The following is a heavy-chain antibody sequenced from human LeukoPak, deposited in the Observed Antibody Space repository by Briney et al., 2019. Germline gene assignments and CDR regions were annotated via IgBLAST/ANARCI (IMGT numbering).Heavy chain of an antibody. V-gene: IGHV3-53*01. J-gene: IGHJ4*02. CDR3: ARDTGGFDH. CDR2: IYSDGRT. D-gene: IGHD3-16*01. CDR1: GFTVSNNY. Sequence: PGGSLRLSCAASGFTVSNNYMTWVRQAPGKGLEWVSIIYSDGRTYYADSVKGRFNISRDNSKNTLYLQMNSLRAEDTAVYYCARDTGGFDHWGQGTLVTVSS.